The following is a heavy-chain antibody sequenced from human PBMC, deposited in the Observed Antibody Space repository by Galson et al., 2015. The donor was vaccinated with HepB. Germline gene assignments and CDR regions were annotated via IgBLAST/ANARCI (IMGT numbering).Heavy chain of an antibody. D-gene: IGHD6-19*01. V-gene: IGHV1-3*01. CDR1: GYTFTLYA. J-gene: IGHJ4*02. Sequence: SCKASGYTFTLYAMNWLRQAPGQRLEWMGWINAGNGNTKYSQKFQGRVTITRDTSASTAYMELSSLRSEDTAVYYCARGNPGEQWLDFGFDYWGQGTLVTVSS. CDR2: INAGNGNT. CDR3: ARGNPGEQWLDFGFDY.